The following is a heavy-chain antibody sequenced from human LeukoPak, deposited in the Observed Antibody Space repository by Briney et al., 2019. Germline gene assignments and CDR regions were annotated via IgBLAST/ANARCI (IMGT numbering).Heavy chain of an antibody. CDR3: ARSGAFSYAFDI. Sequence: SETLSLTCTVSGGSISSSSYYWGWIRQPPGKGLEWIGSIYDSGSTYYNPSLKSRVTISVDTSKNQFSLKLSSVTAADTAVYYCARSGAFSYAFDIWGQGTMVTVSS. CDR1: GGSISSSSYY. CDR2: IYDSGST. D-gene: IGHD3-10*01. J-gene: IGHJ3*02. V-gene: IGHV4-39*07.